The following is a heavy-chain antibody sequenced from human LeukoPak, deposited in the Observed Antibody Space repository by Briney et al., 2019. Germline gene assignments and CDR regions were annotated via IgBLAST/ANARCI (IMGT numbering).Heavy chain of an antibody. J-gene: IGHJ4*02. CDR3: AKDFWSGYYPNC. Sequence: PGGSLRLSCAASGFTFSDSYMSWIRQAPGKGLEWVSGSGSGGSTYYADSVKGRFTISRDNSKNTLYLQMNSLRAEDTAVYYCAKDFWSGYYPNCWGQGTLVTVSS. CDR1: GFTFSDSY. CDR2: SGSGGST. V-gene: IGHV3-23*01. D-gene: IGHD3-3*01.